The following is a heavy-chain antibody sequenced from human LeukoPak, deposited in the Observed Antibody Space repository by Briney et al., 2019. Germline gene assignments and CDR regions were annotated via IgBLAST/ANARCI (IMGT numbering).Heavy chain of an antibody. D-gene: IGHD6-13*01. CDR2: ICHSGST. CDR3: ARIYSSSWFLNWFDP. V-gene: IGHV4-38-2*02. CDR1: GYSISSGYF. J-gene: IGHJ5*02. Sequence: PSETLSLTCTVSGYSISSGYFWGWIRQPPGKGLECIGTICHSGSTYYNPSLKSRVTISVDTSKNQFSLKLNSVTAADTAVYYCARIYSSSWFLNWFDPWGQGTLVTVSS.